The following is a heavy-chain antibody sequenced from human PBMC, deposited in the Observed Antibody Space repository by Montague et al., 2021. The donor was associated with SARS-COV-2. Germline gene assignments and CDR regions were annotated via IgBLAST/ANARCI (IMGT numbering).Heavy chain of an antibody. J-gene: IGHJ3*02. Sequence: SETLSLTCTVSGGSIGSYYWSWIRQPPGKGLEWIGYIYYSGSTNYNPSLKSRVTISVDTSKNQFSLKLSSVTAADTAVYYCARGRRRSITIFGAVIMDAFDIWGQGTMVTVSS. CDR2: IYYSGST. CDR1: GGSIGSYY. D-gene: IGHD3-3*01. CDR3: ARGRRRSITIFGAVIMDAFDI. V-gene: IGHV4-59*01.